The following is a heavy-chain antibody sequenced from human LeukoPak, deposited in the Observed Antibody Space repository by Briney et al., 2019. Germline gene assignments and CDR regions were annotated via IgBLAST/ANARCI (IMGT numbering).Heavy chain of an antibody. D-gene: IGHD1-26*01. CDR2: INPKSGGT. CDR3: ARDLGSYYFDY. J-gene: IGHJ4*02. V-gene: IGHV1-2*02. Sequence: ASVKVSCKASGYTFTGYYMHWVRQAPGQGLEWMGWINPKSGGTNYAQKFQGRVTMTRDTSISTAYMELSRLRSDDTAVYYCARDLGSYYFDYWGQGTLVTVSS. CDR1: GYTFTGYY.